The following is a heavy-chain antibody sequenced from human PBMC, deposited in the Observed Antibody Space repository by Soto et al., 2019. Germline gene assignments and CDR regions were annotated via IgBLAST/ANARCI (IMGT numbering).Heavy chain of an antibody. Sequence: HPGGSLRLSCAASGFTFSSYAMSWVRQAPGKGLEWVSAISGSGGSTYYADSVKGRFTISRDNSKNTLYLQMNSLRAEDTAVYYCAKDYSSSWYRTGFDYWGQGTLVTVSS. CDR3: AKDYSSSWYRTGFDY. CDR1: GFTFSSYA. CDR2: ISGSGGST. J-gene: IGHJ4*02. D-gene: IGHD6-13*01. V-gene: IGHV3-23*01.